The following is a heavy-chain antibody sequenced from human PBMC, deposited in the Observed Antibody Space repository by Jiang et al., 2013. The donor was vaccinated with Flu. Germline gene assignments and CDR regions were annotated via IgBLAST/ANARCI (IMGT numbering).Heavy chain of an antibody. V-gene: IGHV4-34*01. CDR1: GGSFSGYY. D-gene: IGHD3-16*02. CDR3: ARGHYVWGSYRSPGFDY. J-gene: IGHJ4*02. CDR2: INHSGST. Sequence: LTCAVYGGSFSGYYWSWIRQPPGKGLEWIGEINHSGSTNYNPSLKSRVTISVDTSKNQFSLKLSSVTAADTAVYYCARGHYVWGSYRSPGFDYWGQGTLVTVSS.